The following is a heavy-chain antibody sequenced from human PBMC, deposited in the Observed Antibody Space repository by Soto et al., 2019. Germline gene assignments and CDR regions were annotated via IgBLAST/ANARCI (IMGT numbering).Heavy chain of an antibody. Sequence: ASVKVSCKASGYTFTDHYVHWVRQAPGQGHEWMGWINPYSGGTYYAEKFQGRVTVTRGTPISTAFMDLTRLRSEDTAVYFSARGRSQDNLAVDLWGRGTWDTV. J-gene: IGHJ3*01. CDR2: INPYSGGT. V-gene: IGHV1-2*02. CDR1: GYTFTDHY. CDR3: ARGRSQDNLAVDL.